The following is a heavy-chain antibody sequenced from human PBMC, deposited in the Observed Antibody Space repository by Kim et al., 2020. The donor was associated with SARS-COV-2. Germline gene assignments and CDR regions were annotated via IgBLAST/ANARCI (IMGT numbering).Heavy chain of an antibody. CDR2: DKT. Sequence: DKTYYGESVKGRLTICRDDSKNTLYLQMSSLRVEDTAVYYCATNLAAAGVVWGQGTLVTVSS. CDR3: ATNLAAAGVV. J-gene: IGHJ4*02. V-gene: IGHV3-66*01. D-gene: IGHD6-13*01.